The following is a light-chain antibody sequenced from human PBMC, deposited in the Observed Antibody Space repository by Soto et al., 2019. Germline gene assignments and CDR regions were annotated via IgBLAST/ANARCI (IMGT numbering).Light chain of an antibody. CDR3: AAWDDSLSGQWV. Sequence: QSVLTQPPSASGTPGQSVTISCSGSKSNVGNNYVYWYQQLPGRAPKRLIYSNHQRPSGVPGRFSGSKSGTSGSLTVNGLRSEDEADYYCAAWDDSLSGQWVFGGGTKLTVL. CDR1: KSNVGNNY. V-gene: IGLV1-47*02. CDR2: SNH. J-gene: IGLJ3*02.